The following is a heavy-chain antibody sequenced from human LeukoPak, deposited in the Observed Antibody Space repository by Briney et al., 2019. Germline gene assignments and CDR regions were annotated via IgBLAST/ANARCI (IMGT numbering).Heavy chain of an antibody. CDR1: GGSFSGYY. CDR2: INHSGST. J-gene: IGHJ4*02. CDR3: ARDPLGAVAQKPSYYFDY. V-gene: IGHV4-34*01. Sequence: SETLSLACAVYGGSFSGYYWSWIRQPPGKGLEWIGEINHSGSTNYNPSLKSRVTISVDTSKNQFSLKLSSVTAADTAVYYCARDPLGAVAQKPSYYFDYWGQGTLVTVSS. D-gene: IGHD4-23*01.